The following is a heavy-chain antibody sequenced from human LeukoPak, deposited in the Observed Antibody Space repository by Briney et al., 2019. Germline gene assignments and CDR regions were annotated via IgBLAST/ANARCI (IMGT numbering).Heavy chain of an antibody. J-gene: IGHJ5*02. V-gene: IGHV3-30*01. CDR3: ARKAIGWWFDP. D-gene: IGHD5-24*01. Sequence: GRSLRLSCAASGFTFSSYATHWVRQAPGKGLEWVAVISYDGSNKYYADSVKGRFTISRDNSKNTLYLQMNSLRAEDTAVYYCARKAIGWWFDPWGQGTLVTVSS. CDR2: ISYDGSNK. CDR1: GFTFSSYA.